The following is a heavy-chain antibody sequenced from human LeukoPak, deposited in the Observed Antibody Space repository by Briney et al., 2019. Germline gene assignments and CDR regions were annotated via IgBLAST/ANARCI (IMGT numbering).Heavy chain of an antibody. CDR2: IIPIFGTA. CDR1: GGTFSSYA. Sequence: RASVKVSCKASGGTFSSYAISWVRQAPGQGLEWMGGIIPIFGTANYAQKFQGRVTITTDESTSTAYMELSSLRSEDTAVYYCARDFGPYSSSWYGSGYDAFDIWGQGTMVTVSS. D-gene: IGHD6-13*01. V-gene: IGHV1-69*05. CDR3: ARDFGPYSSSWYGSGYDAFDI. J-gene: IGHJ3*02.